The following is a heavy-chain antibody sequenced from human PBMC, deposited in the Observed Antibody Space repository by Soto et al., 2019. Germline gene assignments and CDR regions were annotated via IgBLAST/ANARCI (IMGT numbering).Heavy chain of an antibody. CDR3: ASGGQLAAAGSLPPNYYYGMDV. D-gene: IGHD6-13*01. Sequence: ASVKVSCKASGGTFSSYAISWVRQAPGQGLEWKGGIIPIFGTANYAQKFQGRVTITADESTSTAYMELSSLRSEDTAVYYCASGGQLAAAGSLPPNYYYGMDVWGQGTTVTVSS. CDR2: IIPIFGTA. J-gene: IGHJ6*02. V-gene: IGHV1-69*13. CDR1: GGTFSSYA.